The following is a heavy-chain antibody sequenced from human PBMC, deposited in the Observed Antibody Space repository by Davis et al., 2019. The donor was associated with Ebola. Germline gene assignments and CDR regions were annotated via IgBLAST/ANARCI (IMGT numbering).Heavy chain of an antibody. CDR1: GYTFTSYY. J-gene: IGHJ4*02. CDR2: INPSGGST. Sequence: AASVKVSCKASGYTFTSYYMHWVRQAPGQGLEWMGIINPSGGSTSYAQKFQGRVTMTRDTSTSTVYMELSSLRSDDTAVYYCALVYYYGSGSYSFDYWGQGTLVTVSS. V-gene: IGHV1-46*01. D-gene: IGHD3-10*01. CDR3: ALVYYYGSGSYSFDY.